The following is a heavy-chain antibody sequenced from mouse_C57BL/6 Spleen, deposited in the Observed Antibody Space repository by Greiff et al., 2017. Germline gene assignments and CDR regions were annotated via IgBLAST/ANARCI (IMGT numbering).Heavy chain of an antibody. J-gene: IGHJ4*01. Sequence: QVQLQQPGAELVKPGASVKMSCKASGYTFTSYWITWVKQRPGQGLEWIGDIYPSSGSTNYNEKFKSKATLTVDTSSSTAYMQLSSLTSEDSAVYYCARFYYYGSSYAMDYWGQGTSVTVSS. CDR2: IYPSSGST. CDR3: ARFYYYGSSYAMDY. CDR1: GYTFTSYW. D-gene: IGHD1-1*01. V-gene: IGHV1-55*01.